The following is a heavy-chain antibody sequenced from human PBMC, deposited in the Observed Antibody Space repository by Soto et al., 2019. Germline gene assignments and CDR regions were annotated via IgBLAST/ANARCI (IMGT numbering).Heavy chain of an antibody. V-gene: IGHV4-31*03. D-gene: IGHD5-18*01. CDR2: IYYSGST. CDR3: ARSGYSYGPNPLLS. CDR1: GGSISSGGYY. J-gene: IGHJ5*02. Sequence: QVQLQELGPGLVKPSQTLSLTCTVSGGSISSGGYYWSWIRQHPGKGLEWIGYIYYSGSTYYNPSLTSGATRSVDTSKNQSSLKLSCVTAADTAVYYCARSGYSYGPNPLLSWGQGTLVTVSS.